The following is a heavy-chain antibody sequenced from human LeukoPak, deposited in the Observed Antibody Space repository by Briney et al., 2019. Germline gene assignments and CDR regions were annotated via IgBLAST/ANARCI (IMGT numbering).Heavy chain of an antibody. J-gene: IGHJ4*02. D-gene: IGHD6-19*01. CDR1: GYTFTGYY. V-gene: IGHV1-2*02. CDR3: ARSQWLIDASIDY. CDR2: INPTSGGT. Sequence: ASVKVSCKASGYTFTGYYMHWVRQAPGQGLEWMGWINPTSGGTKYAQKFQGRVTMTRDTSISTVYMELSRLRSDDTAVYYCARSQWLIDASIDYWGQGTLVTVSP.